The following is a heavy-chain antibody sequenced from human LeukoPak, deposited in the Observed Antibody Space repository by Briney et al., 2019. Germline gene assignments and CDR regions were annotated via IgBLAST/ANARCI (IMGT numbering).Heavy chain of an antibody. Sequence: PGGSLRLSCASSGFTFSSYAMSWVRQAPGKGLEWVSAISGSGGSTYYADSVKGRFTISRDNSKNTLYLQMNSLRAEDTAVYYCAKDRDNWGSIFDYWGQGTLVTVSS. D-gene: IGHD7-27*01. J-gene: IGHJ4*02. CDR3: AKDRDNWGSIFDY. CDR1: GFTFSSYA. V-gene: IGHV3-23*01. CDR2: ISGSGGST.